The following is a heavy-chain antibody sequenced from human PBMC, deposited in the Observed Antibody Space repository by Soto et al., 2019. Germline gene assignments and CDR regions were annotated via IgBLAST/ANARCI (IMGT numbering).Heavy chain of an antibody. CDR3: ARGNPFNYAGFDV. J-gene: IGHJ6*02. CDR2: MNAKSGDT. D-gene: IGHD3-16*01. Sequence: QAHLEQSGAEVKRPGASVKVSCKASGYTFSDFDINWLRQASGQGPEWMGWMNAKSGDTFFAQRFQGKLTMTWDISLSTAYMEVGSLTSDYTAMYYCARGNPFNYAGFDVWGHGTTVAVSS. CDR1: GYTFSDFD. V-gene: IGHV1-8*01.